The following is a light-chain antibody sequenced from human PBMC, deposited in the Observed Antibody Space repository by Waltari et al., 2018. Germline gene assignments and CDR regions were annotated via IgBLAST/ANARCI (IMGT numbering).Light chain of an antibody. Sequence: QAVLTQPPSASRTPGQRVTISCPGSTSNIRRNTVTWYQQVPGTAPKLLIYINNGRPSGVPDRFSGSKSGTSASLAISGLQSEDEADYYCSAWDSSLVAWVFGGGTKLTVL. CDR2: INN. J-gene: IGLJ3*02. CDR3: SAWDSSLVAWV. CDR1: TSNIRRNT. V-gene: IGLV1-44*01.